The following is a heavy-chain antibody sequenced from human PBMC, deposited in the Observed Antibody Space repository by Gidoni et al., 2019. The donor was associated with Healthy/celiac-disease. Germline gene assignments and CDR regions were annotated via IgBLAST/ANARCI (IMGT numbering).Heavy chain of an antibody. CDR2: INPSGGST. CDR3: ARAGRDIYCSSTSCYATDYYYYGMDV. V-gene: IGHV1-46*03. D-gene: IGHD2-2*01. J-gene: IGHJ6*02. Sequence: HGQGLEWMGIINPSGGSTSYAQKFQGRVTMTRDTSTSTVYMELSSLRSEDTAVYYCARAGRDIYCSSTSCYATDYYYYGMDVWGQGTTVTVSS.